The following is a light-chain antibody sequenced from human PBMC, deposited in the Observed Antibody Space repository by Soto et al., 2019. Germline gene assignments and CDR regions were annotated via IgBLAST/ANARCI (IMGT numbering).Light chain of an antibody. V-gene: IGLV2-14*01. CDR3: SSYTSSNPLPVV. CDR2: DVN. Sequence: ALTQPASVSGSPGQSITISCTGTSSDVGAYNYVSWYQRHPGKAPKLMIYDVNNRPSGVSNRFSGSKSGNTASLTISGLQAEDEADYSCSSYTSSNPLPVVFGGGTKLTVL. CDR1: SSDVGAYNY. J-gene: IGLJ2*01.